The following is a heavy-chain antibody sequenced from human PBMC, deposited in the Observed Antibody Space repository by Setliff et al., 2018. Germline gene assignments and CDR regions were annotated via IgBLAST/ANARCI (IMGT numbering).Heavy chain of an antibody. D-gene: IGHD6-19*01. Sequence: PGGSLRRSCAASGFTFSTYAMNWLRQAPGKGLEWVSYISSSSGLIYYADSVKGRFTISRDEAKNSLYLQMNSLRTEDTAVYYCARSAVAVPGQFYFDNWGQGTQVTVSS. V-gene: IGHV3-48*01. CDR2: ISSSSGLI. CDR3: ARSAVAVPGQFYFDN. J-gene: IGHJ4*02. CDR1: GFTFSTYA.